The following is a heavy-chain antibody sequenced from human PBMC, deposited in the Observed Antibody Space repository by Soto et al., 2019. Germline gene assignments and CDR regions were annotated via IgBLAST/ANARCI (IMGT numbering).Heavy chain of an antibody. D-gene: IGHD3-9*01. CDR1: GGSISSYY. Sequence: SETLSLTCTVSGGSISSYYWSWIRQPPGKGLEWIGYIYYSGSTNYNPSLKSRVTISVDTSKNQFSLKLSSVTAADTAVYYCARGTDYDILTDYFRYYFDYWGQGTLVTVSS. CDR2: IYYSGST. CDR3: ARGTDYDILTDYFRYYFDY. J-gene: IGHJ4*02. V-gene: IGHV4-59*01.